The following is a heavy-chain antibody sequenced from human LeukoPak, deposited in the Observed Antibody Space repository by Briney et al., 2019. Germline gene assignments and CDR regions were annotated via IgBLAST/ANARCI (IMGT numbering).Heavy chain of an antibody. CDR2: INHSGST. V-gene: IGHV4-34*01. Sequence: SETLSLTCAVYGGSFSGYYWSWIRQPPGKGLEWIGEINHSGSTDYNPSLKSRVTISIDTSKSQLSLNLTSVTAADTAVYYCARVIALPGLYYFDYWGQGTLVTVSS. D-gene: IGHD3-9*01. CDR1: GGSFSGYY. CDR3: ARVIALPGLYYFDY. J-gene: IGHJ4*02.